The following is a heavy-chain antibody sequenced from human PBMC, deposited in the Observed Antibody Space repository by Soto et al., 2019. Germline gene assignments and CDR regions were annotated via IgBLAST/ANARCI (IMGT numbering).Heavy chain of an antibody. J-gene: IGHJ3*02. D-gene: IGHD3-3*01. CDR2: ISSSSSYI. CDR3: ARDISITIFGVVSDDAFES. Sequence: PGGSLRLSCAASGFTFSNYALAWVRQAPGKGLEWVSSISSSSSYIYYADSVKGRFTISRDNAKNSLYLQMNSLRAEDTAVYYCARDISITIFGVVSDDAFESWGQGTMVTVS. V-gene: IGHV3-21*01. CDR1: GFTFSNYA.